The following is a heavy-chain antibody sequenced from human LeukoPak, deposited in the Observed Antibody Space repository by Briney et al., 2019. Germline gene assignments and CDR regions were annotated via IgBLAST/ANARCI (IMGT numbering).Heavy chain of an antibody. V-gene: IGHV1-2*02. Sequence: ASVKVSCKASGYTFTDYYIHWVRQAPGQGLEWMGWLNPNSGGTNYAQKFQGRVTMTRDTSISTAYMNLNRLRSDDTAMYYCARDYSTNGLYAIGDWGQGTTVTVS. CDR1: GYTFTDYY. D-gene: IGHD1/OR15-1a*01. J-gene: IGHJ6*02. CDR3: ARDYSTNGLYAIGD. CDR2: LNPNSGGT.